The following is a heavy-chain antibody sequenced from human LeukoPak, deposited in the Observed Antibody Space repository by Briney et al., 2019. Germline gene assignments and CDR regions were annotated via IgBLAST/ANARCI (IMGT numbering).Heavy chain of an antibody. V-gene: IGHV1-69-2*01. D-gene: IGHD1-7*01. CDR1: GYTFTDYY. CDR3: ATWRGGITGTFGLDY. Sequence: ASVKVSCKVSGYTFTDYYMHWVQQAPGKGLEWMGLVDPEDGETIYAEKFQGRVTITAVTSTDTAYMELSSLRSEDTAVYYCATWRGGITGTFGLDYWGQGTLVTVSS. J-gene: IGHJ4*02. CDR2: VDPEDGET.